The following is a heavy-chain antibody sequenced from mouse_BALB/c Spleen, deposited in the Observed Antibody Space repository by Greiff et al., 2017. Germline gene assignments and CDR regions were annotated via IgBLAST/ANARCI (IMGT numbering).Heavy chain of an antibody. J-gene: IGHJ2*01. CDR3: ASTYYGSSSYLFDY. D-gene: IGHD1-1*01. CDR1: GFNIKDTY. CDR2: IDPANGNT. Sequence: VQLKQSGAELVKPGASVKLSCTASGFNIKDTYMHWVKQRPEQGLEWIGRIDPANGNTKYDPKFQGKATITADTSSNTAYLQLSSLTSEDTAVYYCASTYYGSSSYLFDYWGQGTTLTVSS. V-gene: IGHV14-3*02.